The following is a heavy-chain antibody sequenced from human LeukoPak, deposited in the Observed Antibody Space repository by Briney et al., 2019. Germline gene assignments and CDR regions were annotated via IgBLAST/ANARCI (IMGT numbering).Heavy chain of an antibody. J-gene: IGHJ3*02. D-gene: IGHD3-22*01. V-gene: IGHV4-59*01. CDR1: GGSISSYY. CDR2: IYYSGST. Sequence: SETLSLTCTVSGGSISSYYWSWIRQPPGKGLEWIGYIYYSGSTNYNPSLKSRVTISVDTSKNQFSLKLSSVTAADTAVYYCARAPYYYDSSGYYVGAFDIWGQRTMVTVSS. CDR3: ARAPYYYDSSGYYVGAFDI.